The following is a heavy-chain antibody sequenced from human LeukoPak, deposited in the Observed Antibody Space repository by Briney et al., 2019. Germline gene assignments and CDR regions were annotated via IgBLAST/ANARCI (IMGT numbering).Heavy chain of an antibody. V-gene: IGHV1-46*01. J-gene: IGHJ4*02. CDR2: INPSGGST. Sequence: ASVKVSCKASGYPFTSYYMHWVRQAPGQGLEWIGVINPSGGSTSYAQMFQGRVTMTRDTSTSTVYRELRSLRSDDTAVYYCAKDRWRDGSSSFDNWGQGTLVTVSS. CDR3: AKDRWRDGSSSFDN. CDR1: GYPFTSYY. D-gene: IGHD6-6*01.